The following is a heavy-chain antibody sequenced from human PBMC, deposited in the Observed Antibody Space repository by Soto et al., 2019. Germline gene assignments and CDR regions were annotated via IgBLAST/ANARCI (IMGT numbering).Heavy chain of an antibody. CDR1: GCTFTSSA. CDR2: IVVGSGNT. CDR3: AADLMITFGGVINYYYGMDV. Sequence: SVKVSCKASGCTFTSSAVQWVRQARGQRLEWIGWIVVGSGNTNYAQKFQERVTITRDMSTSTAYMELSSLRSEDTAVYYCAADLMITFGGVINYYYGMDVWGQGTTVTVSS. V-gene: IGHV1-58*01. D-gene: IGHD3-16*01. J-gene: IGHJ6*02.